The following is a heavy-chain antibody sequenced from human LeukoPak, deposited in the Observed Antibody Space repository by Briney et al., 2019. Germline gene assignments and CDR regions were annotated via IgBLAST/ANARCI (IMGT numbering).Heavy chain of an antibody. V-gene: IGHV3-23*01. CDR3: ARDYSSWLDY. J-gene: IGHJ4*02. CDR1: GFTFSSYA. CDR2: ISGSGGST. Sequence: PGGSLRLSCAAPGFTFSSYAMTWVRQAPGKGLEWVSSISGSGGSTYYADSVKGRFTISRDNSKSTLYLQMNSLRAEDTAVYYCARDYSSWLDYWGQGTLVTVSS. D-gene: IGHD2-21*01.